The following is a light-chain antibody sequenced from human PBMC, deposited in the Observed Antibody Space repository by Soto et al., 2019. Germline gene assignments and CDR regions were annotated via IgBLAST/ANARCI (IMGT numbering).Light chain of an antibody. J-gene: IGKJ1*01. CDR1: QSLLHSSGYTY. V-gene: IGKV2-28*01. Sequence: DIVMNQYPLSLPVTPGEPASISCRSSQSLLHSSGYTYLDWYLLRPVHSPRLLICLGSDRASGVSDRFSGSELGTDFTLKISRVYAGKVGVYYCIQRLQTPWTFGQRTKLDIK. CDR2: LGS. CDR3: IQRLQTPWT.